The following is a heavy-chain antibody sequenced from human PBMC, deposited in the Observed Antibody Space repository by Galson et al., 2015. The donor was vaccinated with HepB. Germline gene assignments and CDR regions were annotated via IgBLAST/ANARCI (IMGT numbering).Heavy chain of an antibody. V-gene: IGHV3-74*01. Sequence: LRLSCAATGFTFRSHWMHWVRQTPGKGLVWVARIHRDGSSTNYADSVKGRFTIPRDNAKNTVYLQMSSLGAEDTAVYYCGRGIEVVPDASGMDVWGQGTTVTVSS. D-gene: IGHD2-2*01. J-gene: IGHJ6*02. CDR2: IHRDGSST. CDR1: GFTFRSHW. CDR3: GRGIEVVPDASGMDV.